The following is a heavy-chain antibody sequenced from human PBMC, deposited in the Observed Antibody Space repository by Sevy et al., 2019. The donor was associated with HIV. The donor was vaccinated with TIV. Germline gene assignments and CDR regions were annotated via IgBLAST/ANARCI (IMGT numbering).Heavy chain of an antibody. V-gene: IGHV1-2*06. CDR2: INPNSGGT. D-gene: IGHD1-1*01. CDR3: ARSPLEIRGKLDY. Sequence: ASVKVSCKASGYTFTGYYMHWVRQAPGQGLEWMGRINPNSGGTNYAQKFQGRVTMTRDMSISTAYMELSRLRSDDTAVYYCARSPLEIRGKLDYWGQGTLVTVS. CDR1: GYTFTGYY. J-gene: IGHJ4*02.